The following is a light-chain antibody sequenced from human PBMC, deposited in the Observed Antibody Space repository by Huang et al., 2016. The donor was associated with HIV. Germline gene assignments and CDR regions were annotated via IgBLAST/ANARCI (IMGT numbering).Light chain of an antibody. J-gene: IGKJ5*01. CDR2: GAS. V-gene: IGKV1-39*01. Sequence: DIQMTQSPSSPSASVGDRVTITCRASQSISTYLNWYQQKPGTAPKLLIYGASSLQSGVPSRFSGSGSGTDFTLSISSLQPEDFATYYCQQSFSTLLITFGQGTRLEMK. CDR1: QSISTY. CDR3: QQSFSTLLIT.